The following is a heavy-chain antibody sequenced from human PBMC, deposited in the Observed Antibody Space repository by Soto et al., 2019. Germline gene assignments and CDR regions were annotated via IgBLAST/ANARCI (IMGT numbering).Heavy chain of an antibody. Sequence: EVQVVESGGGLVQPGGSLRLSCAASGFTFSSNSMNWVRQAPGKGLEWISYISSSSSTIYADSVKGRFTSSRDNDKNSLYLQMNSLRDEDTAVYYCARVIWSGHLTSDLWGQGTLVTVSS. D-gene: IGHD3-3*01. J-gene: IGHJ5*02. V-gene: IGHV3-48*02. CDR3: ARVIWSGHLTSDL. CDR2: ISSSSSTI. CDR1: GFTFSSNS.